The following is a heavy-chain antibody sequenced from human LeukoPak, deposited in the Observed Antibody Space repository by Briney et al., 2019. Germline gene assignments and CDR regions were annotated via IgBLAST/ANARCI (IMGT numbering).Heavy chain of an antibody. J-gene: IGHJ4*02. CDR1: GGSISPYY. D-gene: IGHD2-15*01. CDR2: IYYSGTT. V-gene: IGHV4-59*01. Sequence: SETLSLTCSVSGGSISPYYWSWIRQPPGKGLEWIGYIYYSGTTNYNPSLKSRVTISVDTSKSQFSLKLSSVTAADTAVYYCARDRGSAGGFDYWGQGTLVTVSS. CDR3: ARDRGSAGGFDY.